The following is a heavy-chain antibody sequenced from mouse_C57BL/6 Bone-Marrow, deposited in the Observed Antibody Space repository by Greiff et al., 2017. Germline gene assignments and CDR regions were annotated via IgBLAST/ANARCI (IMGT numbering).Heavy chain of an antibody. CDR2: IYPRCGNT. V-gene: IGHV1-81*01. Sequence: QVQLQQSGAELARPGASVKLSCTASGYTFTSYGISWVKQRTGQGLEWIGEIYPRCGNTYYNEKFKGKATLTADKSSSTAYMELRSLTSEDSAVYFCARKLRAYWGQGTLVTVSA. D-gene: IGHD1-1*01. J-gene: IGHJ3*01. CDR1: GYTFTSYG. CDR3: ARKLRAY.